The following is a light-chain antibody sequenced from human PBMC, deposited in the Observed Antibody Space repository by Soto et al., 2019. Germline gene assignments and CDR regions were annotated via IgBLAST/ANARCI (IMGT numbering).Light chain of an antibody. Sequence: EIVFTQSTGSLYLSPGERANLYCRASQSVTSNYLAWYQQKPGQAPSLLIYGASSMATGIPDKFSGSGSGSDFTLTISRLEPEEFALYFCEQYGSSPQTFVQGTKVDIK. CDR3: EQYGSSPQT. CDR1: QSVTSNY. J-gene: IGKJ1*01. V-gene: IGKV3-20*01. CDR2: GAS.